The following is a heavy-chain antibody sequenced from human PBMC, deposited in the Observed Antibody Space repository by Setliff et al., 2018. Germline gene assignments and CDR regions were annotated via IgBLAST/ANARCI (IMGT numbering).Heavy chain of an antibody. J-gene: IGHJ4*02. D-gene: IGHD4-17*01. V-gene: IGHV4-39*07. CDR2: IYHSGSS. Sequence: SETLSLTCTVSGGSISSMSYNWGWIRQPPGKGLEWIGSIYHSGSSYYNSSLRSRVTISVDTSKNQFSLKLSSVTAADTAVYFCARLPRTVTHFDYWGQGALVTVSS. CDR3: ARLPRTVTHFDY. CDR1: GGSISSMSYN.